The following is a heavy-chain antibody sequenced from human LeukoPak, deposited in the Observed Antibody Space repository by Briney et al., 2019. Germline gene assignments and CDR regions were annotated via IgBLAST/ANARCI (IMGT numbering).Heavy chain of an antibody. CDR1: GFTFSSYA. V-gene: IGHV3-30-3*01. CDR3: AKDLSVVVPAAFWY. D-gene: IGHD2-2*01. CDR2: LSSDGSNK. Sequence: PGRSLRLSCAASGFTFSSYAMHWVRQAPGKGLEWVAALSSDGSNKYYADSVKGRFTISRDNSKNTLFLQMNSLRAEDTAVYYCAKDLSVVVPAAFWYWGQGTLVTISS. J-gene: IGHJ4*02.